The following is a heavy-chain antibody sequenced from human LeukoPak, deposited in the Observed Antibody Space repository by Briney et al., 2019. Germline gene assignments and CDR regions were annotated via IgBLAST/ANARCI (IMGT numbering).Heavy chain of an antibody. V-gene: IGHV1-8*01. CDR1: GYTFTSYD. CDR3: ARGHPRYCSGGSCYSY. J-gene: IGHJ4*02. D-gene: IGHD2-15*01. CDR2: MNPNSGNT. Sequence: GSSVKVSCKASGYTFTSYDINWVRQATGQGLEWMGWMNPNSGNTGYAQKFQGRVTMTRNTSISTAYMELSSLRSEDTAVYYCARGHPRYCSGGSCYSYWGQGTLVTVSS.